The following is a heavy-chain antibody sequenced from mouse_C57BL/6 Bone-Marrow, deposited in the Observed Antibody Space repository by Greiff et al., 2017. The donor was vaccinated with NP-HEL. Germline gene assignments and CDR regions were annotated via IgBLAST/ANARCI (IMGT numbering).Heavy chain of an antibody. CDR2: ISSGGDYI. CDR1: GFTFSSYA. J-gene: IGHJ3*01. Sequence: EVQLVESGEGLVKPGGSLKLSCAASGFTFSSYAMSWVRQTPEKRLEWVAYISSGGDYIYYADTVKGRFTISRDNARNTLYLQMSSLKSEDTAMYYCTRDLGVTGTSWFAYWGQGTLVTVSA. D-gene: IGHD4-1*01. CDR3: TRDLGVTGTSWFAY. V-gene: IGHV5-9-1*02.